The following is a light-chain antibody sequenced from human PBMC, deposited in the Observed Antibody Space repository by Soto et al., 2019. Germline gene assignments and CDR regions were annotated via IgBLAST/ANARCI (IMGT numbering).Light chain of an antibody. Sequence: DIVMTQSPDSLSVSLGERATINCKSSQSVLLSSNNRNYLTWYQQKPGQPPKLLIYWASTRQSGVPDRFSGSGSGTDFTLTISSLQAEDVAVYYCHQYYSIPWTVGQGTKVDIK. CDR1: QSVLLSSNNRNY. J-gene: IGKJ1*01. V-gene: IGKV4-1*01. CDR2: WAS. CDR3: HQYYSIPWT.